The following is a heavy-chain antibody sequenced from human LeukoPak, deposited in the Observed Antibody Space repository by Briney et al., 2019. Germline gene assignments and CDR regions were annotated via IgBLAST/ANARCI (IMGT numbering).Heavy chain of an antibody. CDR2: IYYSGST. CDR3: AGGGPFDR. Sequence: SETPSLTCTVSGGSISSYYWSWIRQPPGKGLEWIGYIYYSGSTNYNPSLKSRVTISVDTSKNQFSLKLSSVTAADTAVYYCAGGGPFDRWGQGTLVTVSS. CDR1: GGSISSYY. D-gene: IGHD3-10*01. J-gene: IGHJ4*02. V-gene: IGHV4-59*01.